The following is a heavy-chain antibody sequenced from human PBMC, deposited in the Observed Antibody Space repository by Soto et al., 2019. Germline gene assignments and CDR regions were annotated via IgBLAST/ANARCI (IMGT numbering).Heavy chain of an antibody. D-gene: IGHD1-26*01. V-gene: IGHV1-3*01. Sequence: QVQLVQSGAEVKKPGASVKVSCKASGYTFTSYAMHWVRQAPGQRLEWMGWINAGNGNTKYSQKFQGRATITRDTSASTAYMERSSLRSEDTAVYYCARVRVGATTYDYWGQGTLVTVSS. CDR2: INAGNGNT. J-gene: IGHJ4*02. CDR1: GYTFTSYA. CDR3: ARVRVGATTYDY.